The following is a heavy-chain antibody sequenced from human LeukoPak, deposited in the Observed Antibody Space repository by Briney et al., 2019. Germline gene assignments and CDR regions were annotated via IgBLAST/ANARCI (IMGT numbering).Heavy chain of an antibody. D-gene: IGHD1-26*01. J-gene: IGHJ4*02. CDR2: ISGDNGDT. CDR3: ARDPVVGATRVDY. Sequence: ASVKVSCKASGYTFTSYGISWVRQAPGQGLEWMGWISGDNGDTNYAQKLQGRVTMTSATSTNTVYMELRTLRSDDTAVYYCARDPVVGATRVDYWGQGTLVTASA. V-gene: IGHV1-18*01. CDR1: GYTFTSYG.